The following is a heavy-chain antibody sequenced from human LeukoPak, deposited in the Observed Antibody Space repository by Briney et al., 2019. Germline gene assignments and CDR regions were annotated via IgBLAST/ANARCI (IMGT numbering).Heavy chain of an antibody. V-gene: IGHV4-59*08. J-gene: IGHJ3*01. CDR2: IHYSGST. Sequence: PSETLSLTCNVSGGSISNYYWSWIRQPPGKGLEWIGYIHYSGSTNYNPSLKSRVTMSIDTSKSQFSVKLDSVTAADTAVYYCARPRVVYASGAFDVWGPGTIVTVSS. D-gene: IGHD3-10*01. CDR3: ARPRVVYASGAFDV. CDR1: GGSISNYY.